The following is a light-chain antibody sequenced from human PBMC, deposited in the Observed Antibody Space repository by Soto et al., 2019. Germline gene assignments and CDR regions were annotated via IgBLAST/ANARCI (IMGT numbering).Light chain of an antibody. Sequence: EIVMTQSPATLSVSPGERATLSCRASQSVSSYLAWYQQKPGQAPRLLIYGASSRATGIPDRFSGSGSGTDFTLTISRLEPEDFAVYYCQQYGSSLPLTFGGGTKVDIK. J-gene: IGKJ4*01. CDR3: QQYGSSLPLT. CDR2: GAS. V-gene: IGKV3-20*01. CDR1: QSVSSY.